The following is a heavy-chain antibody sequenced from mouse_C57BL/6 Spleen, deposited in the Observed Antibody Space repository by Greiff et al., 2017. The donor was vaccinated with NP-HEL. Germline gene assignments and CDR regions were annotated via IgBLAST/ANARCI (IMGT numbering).Heavy chain of an antibody. Sequence: QVQLQQPGAELVRPGSSVKLSCKASGYTFTSYWMDWVKQRPGQGLEWIGNIYPSDSETHYNQKFKDKATLTVDKSSSTAYMQLSSLTSEDSAVYYCALTAQATFAYWGQGTLVTVSA. J-gene: IGHJ3*01. CDR1: GYTFTSYW. CDR3: ALTAQATFAY. D-gene: IGHD3-2*02. V-gene: IGHV1-61*01. CDR2: IYPSDSET.